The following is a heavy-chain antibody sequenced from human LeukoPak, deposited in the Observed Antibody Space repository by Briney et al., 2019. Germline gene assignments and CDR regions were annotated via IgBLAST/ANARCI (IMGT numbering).Heavy chain of an antibody. V-gene: IGHV3-53*01. CDR2: IYTGGGT. J-gene: IGHJ4*02. CDR3: ARDGDDTSGYFSPFDY. D-gene: IGHD3-22*01. Sequence: GGSLRLSCAVSGFTVSSNHMSWVRQAPGKGLEWVAVIYTGGGTYYADSVKGRFTISRDNSKNTLYLQMNSLGVEDTAVYYCARDGDDTSGYFSPFDYWGQGTLVTVSS. CDR1: GFTVSSNH.